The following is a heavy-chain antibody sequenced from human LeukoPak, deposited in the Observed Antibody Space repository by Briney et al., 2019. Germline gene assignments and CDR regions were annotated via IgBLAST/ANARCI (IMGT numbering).Heavy chain of an antibody. J-gene: IGHJ4*02. D-gene: IGHD2-15*01. CDR2: IYYSGST. CDR3: ARDPLLGYCSGGSCI. V-gene: IGHV4-30-4*08. CDR1: GGSISSGDYY. Sequence: SQTLSLTCTVSGGSISSGDYYRSWIRQPPGKGLEWIGYIYYSGSTYYNPSLKSRVTISVDTSKNQFSLKLSSVTAADTAVYYCARDPLLGYCSGGSCIWGQGTLVTVSS.